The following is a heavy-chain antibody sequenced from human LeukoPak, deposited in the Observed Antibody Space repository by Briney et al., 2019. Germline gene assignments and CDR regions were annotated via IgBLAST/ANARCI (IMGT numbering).Heavy chain of an antibody. D-gene: IGHD3-22*01. J-gene: IGHJ4*02. CDR2: ISSSGSTI. V-gene: IGHV3-48*03. CDR1: GFSFSCYE. CDR3: ARVELYYDSSGPSDY. Sequence: GGSLRLSCAAYGFSFSCYERTWVPQAPGMGLEWVSYISSSGSTIYYADSVKRRFTISGDKAKNTLYLQMNILRAEDTAVYYCARVELYYDSSGPSDYWGQGTLVTVSS.